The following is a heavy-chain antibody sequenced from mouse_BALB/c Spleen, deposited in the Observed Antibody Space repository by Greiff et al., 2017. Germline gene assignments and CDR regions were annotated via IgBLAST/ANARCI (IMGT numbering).Heavy chain of an antibody. D-gene: IGHD1-1*01. CDR1: GYTFTDYA. Sequence: QVQLQQSGPELVRPGVSVKISCKGSGYTFTDYAMHWVKQSHAKSLEWIGVISTYYGNTNYNQKFKGKATMTVDKSSSTAYMELARLTSEDSAIYYCARDLYYGSSYLAWFAYWGQGTLVTVSA. CDR3: ARDLYYGSSYLAWFAY. V-gene: IGHV1-67*01. J-gene: IGHJ3*01. CDR2: ISTYYGNT.